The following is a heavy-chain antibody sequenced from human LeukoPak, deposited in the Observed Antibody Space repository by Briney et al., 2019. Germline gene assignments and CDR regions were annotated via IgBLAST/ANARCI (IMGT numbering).Heavy chain of an antibody. CDR1: GYIFSNFFSSYG. CDR3: ARDRGAAAGFDY. Sequence: ASVTVSCKASGYIFSNFFSSYGITWVRQAPGQGLEWMGWISPYNGKTKFAQKFQGVVTMTTETSTSTAYMELRSLRSDDTAVYYCARDRGAAAGFDYWGQGTLVTVSS. J-gene: IGHJ4*02. CDR2: ISPYNGKT. V-gene: IGHV1-18*01. D-gene: IGHD6-13*01.